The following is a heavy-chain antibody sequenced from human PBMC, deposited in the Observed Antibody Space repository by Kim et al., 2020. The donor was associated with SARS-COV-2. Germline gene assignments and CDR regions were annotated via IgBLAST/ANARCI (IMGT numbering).Heavy chain of an antibody. J-gene: IGHJ3*01. D-gene: IGHD6-13*01. Sequence: GGSLRLSCVGSGFSFNSYWMHWVRQTPGKGLEWVSRLNSDGSTTNYAASVRGRFTISRDNAKNTLFLQMHSLRVEDTAVYFCARPYTSRWYEDDVFDVWGQGTLVTVSS. V-gene: IGHV3-74*01. CDR1: GFSFNSYW. CDR3: ARPYTSRWYEDDVFDV. CDR2: LNSDGSTT.